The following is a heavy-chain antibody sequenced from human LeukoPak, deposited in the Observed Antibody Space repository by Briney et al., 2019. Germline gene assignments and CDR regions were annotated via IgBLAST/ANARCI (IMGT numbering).Heavy chain of an antibody. Sequence: ASVKVSCKASGYTFTSYDINWVRQATGQGLEWMGWMNPNSGNTGYAQKFQGRVTMTRNTSISTAYMELSSLRSEDTAVYYCARGGLQYRAEYFQHWGQGTLVTVSS. J-gene: IGHJ1*01. CDR3: ARGGLQYRAEYFQH. D-gene: IGHD4-11*01. CDR2: MNPNSGNT. V-gene: IGHV1-8*01. CDR1: GYTFTSYD.